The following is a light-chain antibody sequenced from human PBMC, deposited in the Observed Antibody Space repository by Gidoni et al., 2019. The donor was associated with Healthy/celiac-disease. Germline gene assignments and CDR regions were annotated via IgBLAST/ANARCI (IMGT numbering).Light chain of an antibody. Sequence: DIQMTQPPSSLSAPVGDRVTITRRASQSISSYLNWYQQKPGKAPKLLIDAASSLQSGVPSRFSGSGSGADFTLTISSLQPEDFATYYCQQSYSTPWTFGQXTKVEIK. J-gene: IGKJ1*01. V-gene: IGKV1-39*01. CDR1: QSISSY. CDR2: AAS. CDR3: QQSYSTPWT.